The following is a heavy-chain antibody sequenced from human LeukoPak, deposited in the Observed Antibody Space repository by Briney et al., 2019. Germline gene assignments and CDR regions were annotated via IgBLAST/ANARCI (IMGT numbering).Heavy chain of an antibody. CDR1: GYTFTSYY. CDR3: AREGSGVYYYDSSGLFDY. CDR2: INPSGGST. Sequence: ASVKVSCKASGYTFTSYYMHWVRQAPGQGLDGMGIINPSGGSTNYAQKFHGRVTMTRDTSTSTVYMELSSLRTEDTAVYYCAREGSGVYYYDSSGLFDYWGQGTLVTVSS. V-gene: IGHV1-46*01. J-gene: IGHJ4*02. D-gene: IGHD3-22*01.